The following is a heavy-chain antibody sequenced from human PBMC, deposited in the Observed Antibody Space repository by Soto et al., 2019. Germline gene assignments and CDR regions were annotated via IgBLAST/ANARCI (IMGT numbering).Heavy chain of an antibody. Sequence: GGSLRLSCAASGFTFSSYGMHWVRQAPGKGLEWVAVISYDGSNKYYADSVKGRFTISRDNSKNTLYLQMNSLRAEDTAVYYCAKVAPDYVGNPSRDLAAEYCMDGWGQETTVTIAS. V-gene: IGHV3-30*18. CDR3: AKVAPDYVGNPSRDLAAEYCMDG. J-gene: IGHJ6*02. CDR1: GFTFSSYG. CDR2: ISYDGSNK. D-gene: IGHD3-16*01.